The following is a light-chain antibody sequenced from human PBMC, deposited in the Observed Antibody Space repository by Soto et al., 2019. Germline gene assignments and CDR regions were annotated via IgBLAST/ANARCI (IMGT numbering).Light chain of an antibody. J-gene: IGKJ2*01. CDR2: AAA. CDR1: QGINSY. Sequence: DIQLTQSPSFLSASVGDRVTITCRASQGINSYLAWYQQKPGKAPKLLIYAAATLQSGVPSRFSGSGSGTEFTLTIGSLQPEDFATYYCQQLNSYPHTFGQGTKLEIK. CDR3: QQLNSYPHT. V-gene: IGKV1-9*01.